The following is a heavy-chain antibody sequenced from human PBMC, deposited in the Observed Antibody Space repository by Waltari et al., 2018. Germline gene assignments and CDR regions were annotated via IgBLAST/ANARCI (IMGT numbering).Heavy chain of an antibody. CDR2: INGVGSST. J-gene: IGHJ4*02. CDR1: GFTFSTYW. Sequence: EVQLVESGGGLVQPGGSLRLSCAASGFTFSTYWMHWVRQAPGNGLVWVSHINGVGSSTTYADSVEGRFTISRDNAKNTLYLQMNSLRADDTAVYYCTVHARAFDYWGQGTLVTVSS. CDR3: TVHARAFDY. V-gene: IGHV3-74*02.